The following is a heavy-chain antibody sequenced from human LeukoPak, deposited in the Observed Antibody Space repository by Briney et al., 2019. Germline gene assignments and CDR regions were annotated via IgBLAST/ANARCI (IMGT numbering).Heavy chain of an antibody. J-gene: IGHJ4*02. V-gene: IGHV1-18*01. CDR2: ISAYNGNT. Sequence: ASVKVSCKASGYTFTSYGISWVRQAPGQGLEWMGWISAYNGNTNYAQKLQGRVTMTTDTSTSTAYMELRSLRSDDTAVYYCARDYCSSTSCYTHTPFDYWGQGTLVTVSS. CDR3: ARDYCSSTSCYTHTPFDY. D-gene: IGHD2-2*02. CDR1: GYTFTSYG.